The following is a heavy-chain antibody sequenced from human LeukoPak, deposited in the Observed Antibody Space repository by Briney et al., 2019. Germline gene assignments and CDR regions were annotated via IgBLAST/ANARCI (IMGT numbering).Heavy chain of an antibody. CDR1: GFTFSSYS. J-gene: IGHJ6*02. V-gene: IGHV3-23*01. CDR3: ATPSQNYYYYGMDV. Sequence: GGSLRLSCAASGFTFSSYSMNWVRQAPGKGLEWVSAISGSGGSTYYADSVKGRFTISRDNSKNTLYLQMNSLRAEDTAVYYCATPSQNYYYYGMDVWGQGTTVTVSS. CDR2: ISGSGGST.